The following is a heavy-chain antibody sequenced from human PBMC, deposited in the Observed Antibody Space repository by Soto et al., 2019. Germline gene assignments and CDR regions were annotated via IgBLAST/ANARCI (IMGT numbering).Heavy chain of an antibody. Sequence: QVKLVQSGGEVKKPGASVKISCKASGYTFSSYGISWVRKAPGQGLEWMGWISAYNGNTNYAQKFQGRVTITTDTSTSTAYMELRSLRSDDTAIYYCARTLNVWLLRLEWGQGTLVTVSS. V-gene: IGHV1-18*01. CDR3: ARTLNVWLLRLE. CDR1: GYTFSSYG. D-gene: IGHD1-1*01. J-gene: IGHJ4*02. CDR2: ISAYNGNT.